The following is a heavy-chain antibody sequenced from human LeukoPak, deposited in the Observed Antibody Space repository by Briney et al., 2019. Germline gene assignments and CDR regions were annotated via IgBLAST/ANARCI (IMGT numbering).Heavy chain of an antibody. D-gene: IGHD6-19*01. V-gene: IGHV4-34*01. CDR2: IDHSGNT. Sequence: SSETLSLTCAVNVGSFSGFYWGWIRLTHGKGREWIGEIDHSGNTNYNPSLQSRVTISLDTSKKQFSLNLSSVTAAETGVYYCARSKVAGSGKFFQHWGQGTPVTVSS. J-gene: IGHJ1*01. CDR3: ARSKVAGSGKFFQH. CDR1: VGSFSGFY.